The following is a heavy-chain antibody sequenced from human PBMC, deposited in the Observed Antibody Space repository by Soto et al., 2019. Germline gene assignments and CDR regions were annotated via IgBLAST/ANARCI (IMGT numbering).Heavy chain of an antibody. D-gene: IGHD3-3*01. Sequence: EVQLVESGGGLVKPGGSLRLSCAASGFTFSSYSMNWVRQAPGKGLEWVSSISSSSSYIYYADSVKGRFTISRDNAKNSLYLQMNSLRGEDTAVYYCARIHHDFWSGYYYYYYYYMDVWGKGTTVTVSS. CDR3: ARIHHDFWSGYYYYYYYYMDV. J-gene: IGHJ6*03. V-gene: IGHV3-21*01. CDR2: ISSSSSYI. CDR1: GFTFSSYS.